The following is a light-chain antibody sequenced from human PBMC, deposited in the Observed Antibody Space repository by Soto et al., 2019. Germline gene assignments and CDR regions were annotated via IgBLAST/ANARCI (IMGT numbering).Light chain of an antibody. CDR3: QQYGSSPQT. CDR2: GAS. CDR1: QSIGDT. Sequence: EIVMTQSPATLSVSPGGRANLSCRASQSIGDTLAWYQQKPGQAPRLLIYGASSRATGIPDRFSGSGSGTDFTLTISRLEPEDFAVYYCQQYGSSPQTFGQGTKVDIK. J-gene: IGKJ1*01. V-gene: IGKV3-20*01.